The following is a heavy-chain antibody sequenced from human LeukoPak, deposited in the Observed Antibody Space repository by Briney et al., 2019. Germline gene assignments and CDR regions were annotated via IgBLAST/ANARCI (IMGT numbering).Heavy chain of an antibody. J-gene: IGHJ6*03. CDR3: ARDDPHKWATIGIYYMDV. Sequence: PGGSLRLSCAASGFTFSSYSMNWVRQAPGKGLEWVSSISSSSSYIYYADSVKGRLTISRDNAKNSLYLQMNSLRAEDTAVYCCARDDPHKWATIGIYYMDVWGKGTTVTVSS. D-gene: IGHD5-12*01. CDR1: GFTFSSYS. CDR2: ISSSSSYI. V-gene: IGHV3-21*01.